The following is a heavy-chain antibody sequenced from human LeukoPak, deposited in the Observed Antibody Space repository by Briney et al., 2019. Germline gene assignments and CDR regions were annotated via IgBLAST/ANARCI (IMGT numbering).Heavy chain of an antibody. D-gene: IGHD3-22*01. CDR2: ISYDGSNK. CDR3: ARDADYYYDSSGLFDY. V-gene: IGHV3-30*03. CDR1: GFTFSSYG. Sequence: GGSLRLSCAASGFTFSSYGMHWVRQAPGKGLEWVAVISYDGSNKYYADSVKGRFTISRDNSKNTLYLQMNSLRAEDTAVYYCARDADYYYDSSGLFDYWGQGTLVTVSS. J-gene: IGHJ4*02.